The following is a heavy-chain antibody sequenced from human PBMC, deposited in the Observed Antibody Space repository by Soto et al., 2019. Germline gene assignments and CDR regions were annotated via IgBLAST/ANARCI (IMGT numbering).Heavy chain of an antibody. Sequence: LRLSCAASGFTFSSYSMNWVRQAPGKGLEWVSYISSSSSTIYYADSVKGRFTISRDNAKNSLYLQMNSLRDEDTAVYYCARDYYGSGSYYNPHYYCMDVWGQGTTVTVSS. CDR1: GFTFSSYS. CDR3: ARDYYGSGSYYNPHYYCMDV. D-gene: IGHD3-10*01. CDR2: ISSSSSTI. J-gene: IGHJ6*02. V-gene: IGHV3-48*02.